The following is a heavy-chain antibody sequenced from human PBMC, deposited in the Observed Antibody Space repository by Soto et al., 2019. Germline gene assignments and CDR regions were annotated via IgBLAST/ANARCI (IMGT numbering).Heavy chain of an antibody. V-gene: IGHV4-34*01. CDR1: RGFFRNYY. Sequence: PSETRSLTCGADRGFFRNYYWIWVRQPPAKPREWIGEVNHTGKATYNPCLQSRIPVPFDTSNNQFSLKLTSVTATERAMHFCRRDRRFPSSWFGPWGQGSQVAICS. D-gene: IGHD1-26*01. J-gene: IGHJ5*02. CDR3: RRDRRFPSSWFGP. CDR2: VNHTGKA.